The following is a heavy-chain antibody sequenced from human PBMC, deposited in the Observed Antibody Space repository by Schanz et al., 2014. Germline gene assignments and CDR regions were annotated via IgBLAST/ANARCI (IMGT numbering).Heavy chain of an antibody. Sequence: PGGSLRLSCVASGFCFSYSFMSWTRQTPEKGLEWIAFMSHSGGVIYYAESVRGRVFISRDNAKNALYLQMKSLRVDDTAVYYCARDHTIFGGTYPDAYDVWGRGTMVTVSS. CDR3: ARDHTIFGGTYPDAYDV. J-gene: IGHJ3*01. CDR1: GFCFSYSF. V-gene: IGHV3-11*01. D-gene: IGHD3-3*01. CDR2: MSHSGGVI.